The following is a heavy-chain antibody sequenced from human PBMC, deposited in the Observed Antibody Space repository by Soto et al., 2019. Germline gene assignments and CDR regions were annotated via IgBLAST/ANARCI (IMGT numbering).Heavy chain of an antibody. CDR3: ARDLRFLYGYFDY. J-gene: IGHJ4*02. CDR1: GGTFSSHA. CDR2: IIPIFGTA. Sequence: GASVKVSCKASGGTFSSHAISWVRQAPGQGLEWMGGIIPIFGTANYAQKFQGRVTITADESTSTAYMELSSLRSEDTAVYYCARDLRFLYGYFDYWGQGTLVTVSS. D-gene: IGHD3-3*01. V-gene: IGHV1-69*13.